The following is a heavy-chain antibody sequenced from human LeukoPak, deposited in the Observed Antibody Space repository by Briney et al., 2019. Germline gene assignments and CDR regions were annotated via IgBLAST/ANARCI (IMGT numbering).Heavy chain of an antibody. CDR1: GGSISSYY. CDR2: IYYSGST. D-gene: IGHD1-26*01. V-gene: IGHV4-59*08. Sequence: SETLSLTCTVSGGSISSYYWSWIRQPPGKGLEWIEYIYYSGSTNYNPSLKSRVTISVDTSTNQFSLKLSSVTAADTAVYYCAGHRGSYYSFDYWGQGTLATVSS. CDR3: AGHRGSYYSFDY. J-gene: IGHJ4*02.